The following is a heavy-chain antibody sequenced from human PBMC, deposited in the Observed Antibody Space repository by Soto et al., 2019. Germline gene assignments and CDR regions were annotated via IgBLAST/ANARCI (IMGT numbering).Heavy chain of an antibody. Sequence: SSVKASRKTSDNSFNSYGIRGVQKAPGQGLEWMGWVSAYNGNTNYAQKLQGRVTMTTDTSTSTAYMELRSLRSDYTAVYYCARVQLLLGNWLGPWGQGTLVTDTS. V-gene: IGHV1-18*01. CDR3: ARVQLLLGNWLGP. CDR1: DNSFNSYG. J-gene: IGHJ5*02. CDR2: VSAYNGNT. D-gene: IGHD3-22*01.